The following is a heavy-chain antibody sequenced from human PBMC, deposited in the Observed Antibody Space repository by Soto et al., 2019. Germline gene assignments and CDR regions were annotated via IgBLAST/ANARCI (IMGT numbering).Heavy chain of an antibody. CDR1: GGSISSSSYY. J-gene: IGHJ6*02. V-gene: IGHV4-39*01. Sequence: SETLSLTCTVSGGSISSSSYYWGWIRQPPGKGLEWIGSIYYSGSTYYNPSLKSRVTISVDTSKNQFSLKLSSVTAADTAVYYCARLRCSGGSCYGYYYYYYGMDVWGQGTTVTV. CDR3: ARLRCSGGSCYGYYYYYYGMDV. CDR2: IYYSGST. D-gene: IGHD2-15*01.